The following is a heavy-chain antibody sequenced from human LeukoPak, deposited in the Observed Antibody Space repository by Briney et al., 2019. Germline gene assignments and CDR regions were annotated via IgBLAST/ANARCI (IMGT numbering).Heavy chain of an antibody. CDR2: INPNSGGT. CDR1: GYTFPGYY. CDR3: AREHSSSSGKVFDH. Sequence: GASVKVSCKASGYTFPGYYMHWGRQAPGQGLEWMGWINPNSGGTNYAQKFQGRVTVTRDTSISTAYMELSRLRSDDTAVYYCAREHSSSSGKVFDHWGQGTLVTVSS. J-gene: IGHJ4*02. D-gene: IGHD6-6*01. V-gene: IGHV1-2*02.